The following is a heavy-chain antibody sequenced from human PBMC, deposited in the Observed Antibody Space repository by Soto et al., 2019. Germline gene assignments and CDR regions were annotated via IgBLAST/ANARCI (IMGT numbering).Heavy chain of an antibody. CDR1: GYTFTGYY. V-gene: IGHV1-2*02. CDR3: ARGDIVVVVAAPDSPHFDY. J-gene: IGHJ4*02. Sequence: QVQLVQSGAEVKKPGASVKVSCKASGYTFTGYYMHWVRQAPGQGLEWMGWINPNSGGTNYAQKFQGRVTMTRATSISTAYMDLSRLRSDDTAVYYCARGDIVVVVAAPDSPHFDYWGQGTLVTVSS. D-gene: IGHD2-15*01. CDR2: INPNSGGT.